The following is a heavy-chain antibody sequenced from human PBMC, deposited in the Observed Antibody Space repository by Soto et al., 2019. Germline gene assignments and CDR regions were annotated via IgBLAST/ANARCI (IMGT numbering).Heavy chain of an antibody. Sequence: ASVKVSCKASGYTFTSYYMHWVRQAPGQGLEWMGIINPSGGSTSYAQKFQGRVTMTRDTSTSTVYMELSSLRSEDTAVYYCAREYSGDSNYVLDWCATGMGDYDCGDMDDWGQGTLVTVS. V-gene: IGHV1-46*01. CDR1: GYTFTSYY. CDR2: INPSGGST. J-gene: IGHJ1*01. D-gene: IGHD4-4*01. CDR3: AREYSGDSNYVLDWCATGMGDYDCGDMDD.